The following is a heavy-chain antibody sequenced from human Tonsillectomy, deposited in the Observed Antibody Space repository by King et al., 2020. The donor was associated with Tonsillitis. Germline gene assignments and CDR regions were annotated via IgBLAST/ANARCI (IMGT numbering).Heavy chain of an antibody. J-gene: IGHJ6*03. V-gene: IGHV3-74*01. CDR3: AREVPIYYYYMDV. D-gene: IGHD1-1*01. CDR2: INSDGSST. Sequence: VQLVESGGGLVQPGGSLRLSCAASGFTFSTYWMHWVRQAPGKGLVWVSRINSDGSSTSFADSVKGRFTISRDNAKNTLNLQMNRLRAEDTAVYYCAREVPIYYYYMDVWGKGTTVTVSS. CDR1: GFTFSTYW.